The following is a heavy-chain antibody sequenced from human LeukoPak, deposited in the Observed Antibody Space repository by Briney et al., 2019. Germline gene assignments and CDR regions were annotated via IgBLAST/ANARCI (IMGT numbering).Heavy chain of an antibody. Sequence: SQTLSLTCAISGDSVSSNSSAWNWIRQSPSRGLEWLGRTYYRSKWYNDYAVSVKSRIIINPDTSKNQFSLQLNSVTPEDTAVYYCTRDPVAGHWYFDLWGRGTLVTVSS. D-gene: IGHD6-13*01. CDR2: TYYRSKWYN. CDR1: GDSVSSNSSA. J-gene: IGHJ2*01. CDR3: TRDPVAGHWYFDL. V-gene: IGHV6-1*01.